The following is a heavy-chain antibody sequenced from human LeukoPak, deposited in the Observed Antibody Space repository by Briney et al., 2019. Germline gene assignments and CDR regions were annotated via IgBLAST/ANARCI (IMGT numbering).Heavy chain of an antibody. CDR2: IIPIFGTA. D-gene: IGHD6-19*01. CDR1: GGTFSSYA. Sequence: SVKVSCKASGGTFSSYAISRVRQAPGQGLEWMGGIIPIFGTANYAQKFQGRVTITTDESTSTAYMELSSLRSEDTAVYYCARDLAVAGTGDAFDIWGQGTMVTVSS. J-gene: IGHJ3*02. CDR3: ARDLAVAGTGDAFDI. V-gene: IGHV1-69*05.